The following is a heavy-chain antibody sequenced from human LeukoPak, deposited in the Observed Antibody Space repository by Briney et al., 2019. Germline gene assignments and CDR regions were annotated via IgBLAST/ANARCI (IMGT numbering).Heavy chain of an antibody. V-gene: IGHV1-2*02. CDR3: ARDRLVVVPAAIRGYYMDV. CDR2: INPNSGGT. Sequence: ASVTVSFKSSVYTFTFYYMHWVRQAPGQGQEWMGWINPNSGGTNYAQKFQGRVTMTRDTSISTAYMELSRLRSDDTAVYYCARDRLVVVPAAIRGYYMDVWGKGTTVTVSS. D-gene: IGHD2-2*02. CDR1: VYTFTFYY. J-gene: IGHJ6*03.